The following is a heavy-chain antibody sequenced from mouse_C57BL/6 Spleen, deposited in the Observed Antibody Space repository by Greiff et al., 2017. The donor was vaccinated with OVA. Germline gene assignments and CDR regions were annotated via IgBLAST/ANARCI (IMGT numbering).Heavy chain of an antibody. CDR1: GYTFTSYW. J-gene: IGHJ2*01. Sequence: QVQLQQPGAELVMPGASVKLSCKASGYTFTSYWMHWVKQRPGQGLEWIGEIDPSDSYTNYNQKFKGKSTLTVDKASSTAYMQLSSLTSEDSAVYYCARRDYYGSSFDWGQGTTLTVSS. CDR3: ARRDYYGSSFD. CDR2: IDPSDSYT. D-gene: IGHD1-1*01. V-gene: IGHV1-69*01.